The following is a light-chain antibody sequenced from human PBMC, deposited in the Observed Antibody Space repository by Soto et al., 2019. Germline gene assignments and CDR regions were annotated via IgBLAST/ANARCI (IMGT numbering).Light chain of an antibody. V-gene: IGKV3-20*01. CDR1: QSVSSSY. CDR3: QQYDNWPLT. CDR2: GAS. Sequence: DIVLTQSPGTLSLSPGERATLSCRASQSVSSSYLAWYQQKPGQAPRLLIYGASSRATGIPARFSGSGSGTEFTLTISSLQSEDFAVYYCQQYDNWPLTFGGGTKVDI. J-gene: IGKJ4*01.